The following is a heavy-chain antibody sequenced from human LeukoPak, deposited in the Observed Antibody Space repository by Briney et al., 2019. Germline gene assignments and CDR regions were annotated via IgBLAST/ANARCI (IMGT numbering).Heavy chain of an antibody. J-gene: IGHJ4*02. CDR2: IYYSGST. D-gene: IGHD2-8*01. V-gene: IGHV4-59*12. Sequence: PSETLSRTCTVSGGSISSYYCSWIRQPPGKGLEWIGYIYYSGSTNYNPSLKSRVTISVDTSKNHCSLNLSSVTAADTAVYYCARGYCSNGVCYYPFYFDFWGQGTLVTVSS. CDR1: GGSISSYY. CDR3: ARGYCSNGVCYYPFYFDF.